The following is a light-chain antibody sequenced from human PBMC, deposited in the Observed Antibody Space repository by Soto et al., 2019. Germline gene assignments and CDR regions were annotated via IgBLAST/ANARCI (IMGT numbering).Light chain of an antibody. CDR3: QQYGSSPLYT. J-gene: IGKJ2*01. V-gene: IGKV3-20*01. CDR2: CVS. CDR1: QSVSSSD. Sequence: EIVLTQSPGNLSLSPWDRATLSCRASQSVSSSDFAWYQQKAAQAPRLLMYCVSSRATVIPDRFSGSGSGTDFTLTISRLEPEDFAVYYCQQYGSSPLYTFGQGTKLEI.